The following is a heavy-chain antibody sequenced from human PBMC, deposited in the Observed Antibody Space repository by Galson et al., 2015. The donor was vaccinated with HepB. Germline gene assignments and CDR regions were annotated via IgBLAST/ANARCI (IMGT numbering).Heavy chain of an antibody. D-gene: IGHD3/OR15-3a*01. CDR3: AKSKVFGLLIKPVFYFDS. J-gene: IGHJ4*02. Sequence: SLRLSCAASGFTSSAFAMSWVRQAPGKGLEWVSGISGSDGGTYYADSVQGRFTISRDNSKNTLYLQMRSLRAEDTAVYYCAKSKVFGLLIKPVFYFDSRGQGTLVSVSP. CDR1: GFTSSAFA. CDR2: ISGSDGGT. V-gene: IGHV3-23*01.